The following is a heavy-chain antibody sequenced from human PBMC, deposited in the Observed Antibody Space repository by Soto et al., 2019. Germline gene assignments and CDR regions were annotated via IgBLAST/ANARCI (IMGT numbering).Heavy chain of an antibody. CDR2: IKQDGSEK. D-gene: IGHD1-7*01. CDR3: ARSITGTTKYFDY. CDR1: GFTFSSYW. V-gene: IGHV3-7*01. J-gene: IGHJ4*02. Sequence: GGSLRLSCAASGFTFSSYWMSWVRQAPGKGLEWVANIKQDGSEKYYVDSVKGRFTISRDNAKNSLYLQMNSLRAEDTAVYYCARSITGTTKYFDYWGQGTLVTVSS.